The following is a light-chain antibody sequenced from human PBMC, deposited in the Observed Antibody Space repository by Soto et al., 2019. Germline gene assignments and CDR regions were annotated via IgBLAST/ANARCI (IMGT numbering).Light chain of an antibody. CDR1: NIESKS. V-gene: IGLV3-21*02. CDR2: ADD. Sequence: SYALTQPPSVSVAPGQTARIMCGGNNIESKSVHWYQQKAGQAPVLVVYADDDRPSGIPERFSGSNSGNTATLTITRVEAGDEADYFCQVWDSSRDLHVFGSGTKVTVL. J-gene: IGLJ1*01. CDR3: QVWDSSRDLHV.